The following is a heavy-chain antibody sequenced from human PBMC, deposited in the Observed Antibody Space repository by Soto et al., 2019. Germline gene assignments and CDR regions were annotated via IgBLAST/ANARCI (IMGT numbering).Heavy chain of an antibody. CDR2: ISAYNGNT. CDR3: ARDGTDYYDSSGYYLDAFDI. J-gene: IGHJ3*02. D-gene: IGHD3-22*01. CDR1: GYTFTSYG. V-gene: IGHV1-18*01. Sequence: SVKVSCKASGYTFTSYGISWVRQAPGQGLEWMGWISAYNGNTNYAQKLQGRVTMTTDTSTSTAYMELRSLRSDDTAVYYCARDGTDYYDSSGYYLDAFDIWGQGTMVTVS.